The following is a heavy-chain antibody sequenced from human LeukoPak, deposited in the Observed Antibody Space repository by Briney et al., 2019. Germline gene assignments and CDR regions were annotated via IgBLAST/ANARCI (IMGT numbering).Heavy chain of an antibody. Sequence: PGGSLRLSCASSDFTFSSHWMSWVRQAPGKGLEWVANITPDGSERFYVDSVKGRFTISRDNAKRSLFLQMNSLRAEDTAVYYCARADSGRHGNNDWGQGTLVTVSS. CDR2: ITPDGSER. V-gene: IGHV3-7*05. CDR1: DFTFSSHW. CDR3: ARADSGRHGNND. J-gene: IGHJ4*02. D-gene: IGHD5-24*01.